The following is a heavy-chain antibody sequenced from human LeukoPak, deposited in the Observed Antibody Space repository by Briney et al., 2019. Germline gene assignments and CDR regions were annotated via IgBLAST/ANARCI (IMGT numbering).Heavy chain of an antibody. V-gene: IGHV4-39*07. CDR3: ARQGVTGYLDY. D-gene: IGHD2-21*02. CDR2: IYYSGST. Sequence: SETLSLTCIVSGGSISRSGYYWAWIRQPPGKGLEWIGNIYYSGSTYYNPSLKSRVTISVDTSRNQFSLKLSSVTAADTAVYYCARQGVTGYLDYWGQGTLVTVSS. J-gene: IGHJ4*02. CDR1: GGSISRSGYY.